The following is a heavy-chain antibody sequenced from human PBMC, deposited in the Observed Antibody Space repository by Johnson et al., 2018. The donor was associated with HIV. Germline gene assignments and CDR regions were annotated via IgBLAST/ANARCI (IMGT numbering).Heavy chain of an antibody. CDR2: ISWDGGST. J-gene: IGHJ3*02. CDR1: GFTFDDYA. V-gene: IGHV3-43D*03. CDR3: ARAYPYGAFDI. Sequence: VLLVESGGVVVQPGGSLRLSCAASGFTFDDYAMHWVRQAPGKGLEWVSLISWDGGSTYYADSVKGRFTISRDNSKSTLYLQMNSLRAEDTAVYYCARAYPYGAFDIWGQGTIVTVSS. D-gene: IGHD2-2*02.